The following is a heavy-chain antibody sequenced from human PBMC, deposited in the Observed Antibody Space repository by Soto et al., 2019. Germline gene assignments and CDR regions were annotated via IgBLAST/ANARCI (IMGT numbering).Heavy chain of an antibody. V-gene: IGHV4-4*02. CDR3: ASNRYYYYYGMDV. CDR2: IYHSGST. J-gene: IGHJ6*02. Sequence: SETLSLTCAVSGGSISSSNWWSWVRQPPGKGLEWIGEIYHSGSTNYNPSLKSRVTISVDKSKNQFSLKLSSVTAADTAVYYCASNRYYYYYGMDVWGQGTTVTV. CDR1: GGSISSSNW.